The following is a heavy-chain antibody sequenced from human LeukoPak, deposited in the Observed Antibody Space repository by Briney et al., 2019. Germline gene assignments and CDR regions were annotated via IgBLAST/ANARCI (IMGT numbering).Heavy chain of an antibody. Sequence: SQTLSLTCAISRDSVSSNRATWTWIRQSPSRGLEWLGRTYFRSKWYNDYAVSVKGRITINPDTSKNQFSLQLNSVTPEDTAVYYCARGRGDIDFDFWGQGTLVTVSS. CDR1: RDSVSSNRAT. V-gene: IGHV6-1*01. CDR3: ARGRGDIDFDF. CDR2: TYFRSKWYN. J-gene: IGHJ4*02.